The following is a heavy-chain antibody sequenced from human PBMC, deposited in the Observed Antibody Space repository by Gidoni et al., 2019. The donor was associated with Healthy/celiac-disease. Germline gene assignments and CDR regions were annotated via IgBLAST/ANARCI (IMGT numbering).Heavy chain of an antibody. CDR2: IYDSGGT. Sequence: QVQLQESGPGLVKPSETLSLTCTVSGGSISSYYWSWIRQPPGKGLEWIGYIYDSGGTNSHPSLKSLVTISVDTSTNQFSLKLSSLTAADTAVYYCARVYSSSWYAAGWFDPWGQGTLVTVSS. D-gene: IGHD6-13*01. J-gene: IGHJ5*02. CDR1: GGSISSYY. CDR3: ARVYSSSWYAAGWFDP. V-gene: IGHV4-59*01.